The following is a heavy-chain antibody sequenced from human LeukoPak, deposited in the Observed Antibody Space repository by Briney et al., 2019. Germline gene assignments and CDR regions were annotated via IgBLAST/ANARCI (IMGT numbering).Heavy chain of an antibody. CDR3: ARGAVTTPYPIDF. J-gene: IGHJ4*02. D-gene: IGHD4-17*01. Sequence: SETLSLTCTVSGDSISSYYWSWIRQPPGQGLEWIGDINYSGTINYNPSLKSRVTLSLDTSKKQFSVKLTSVTAADTAVYYCARGAVTTPYPIDFWGQGTLVTVSS. CDR2: INYSGTI. CDR1: GDSISSYY. V-gene: IGHV4-59*12.